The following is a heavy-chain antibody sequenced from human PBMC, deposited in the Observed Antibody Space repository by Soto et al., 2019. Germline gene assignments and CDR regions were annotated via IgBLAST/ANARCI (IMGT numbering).Heavy chain of an antibody. D-gene: IGHD3-10*01. CDR1: GFTSSNYA. CDR3: AKNWFGDARYGMDV. J-gene: IGHJ6*02. CDR2: ISTSGDNT. V-gene: IGHV3-23*01. Sequence: GGSLRLSCVASGFTSSNYAMSWVRQAPGEGLEWVSVISTSGDNTSYADSVKGRFTISRDNSKNTLCPQMNSLRAEDTAVYHCAKNWFGDARYGMDVWGQGTTVTVAS.